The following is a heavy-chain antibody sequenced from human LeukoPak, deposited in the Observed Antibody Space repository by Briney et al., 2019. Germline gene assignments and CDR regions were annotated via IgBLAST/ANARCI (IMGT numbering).Heavy chain of an antibody. CDR1: GGSISSYY. J-gene: IGHJ6*03. CDR3: ARASVGGYCSSTSCHMGYYYYYMDV. Sequence: PSETLSLTCTVSGGSISSYYWSWIRQPPGKGLEWIGYIYYSGSTNYNPSLKSRVTISVDTSKNQFSLKLSSVTAADTAVYYCARASVGGYCSSTSCHMGYYYYYMDVWGKGTTVTVSS. D-gene: IGHD2-2*01. CDR2: IYYSGST. V-gene: IGHV4-59*01.